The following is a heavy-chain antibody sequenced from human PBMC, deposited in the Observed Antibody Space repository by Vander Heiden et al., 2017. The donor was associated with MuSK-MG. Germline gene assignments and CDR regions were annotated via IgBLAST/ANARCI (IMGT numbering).Heavy chain of an antibody. CDR1: GFSFSIYA. CDR3: AKVTYYYDSSGYYPFDY. Sequence: EVQLLESGGGLVQPGGSLRLSCAVSGFSFSIYAISWVRQAPGKGLEWVSAISGSGGSTYYADSVKCRFTISRDNSKNTLYLQMNSLRAEDTAVYYCAKVTYYYDSSGYYPFDYWGQGTLVTVSS. D-gene: IGHD3-22*01. V-gene: IGHV3-23*01. J-gene: IGHJ4*02. CDR2: ISGSGGST.